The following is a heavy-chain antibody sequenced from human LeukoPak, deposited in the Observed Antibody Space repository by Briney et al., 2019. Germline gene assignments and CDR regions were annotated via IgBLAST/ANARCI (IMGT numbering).Heavy chain of an antibody. V-gene: IGHV4-59*01. J-gene: IGHJ6*02. CDR2: IYYSGST. CDR3: ARTYYYGSGSYHDYYYYGMDV. D-gene: IGHD3-10*01. Sequence: SETLSLTCTVSGGSISSYYWSWIRQPPGKGLEWIGYIYYSGSTNYNPSLKNRVTISVDTSKNQFSLKLSSVTAADTAVYYCARTYYYGSGSYHDYYYYGMDVWGQGTTVTVSS. CDR1: GGSISSYY.